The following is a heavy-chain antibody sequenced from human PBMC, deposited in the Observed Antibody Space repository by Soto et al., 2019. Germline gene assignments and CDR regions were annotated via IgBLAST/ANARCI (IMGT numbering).Heavy chain of an antibody. CDR2: IGTAGDA. CDR3: ARGGSYYYDSSGEGGDLDY. J-gene: IGHJ4*02. D-gene: IGHD3-22*01. CDR1: GFTFSSYD. Sequence: PGGSLRLSCAASGFTFSSYDMHWVRQATGKGLEWVSAIGTAGDAYYPGSVKGRFTISRENAKNSLYLQMNSLRAGDTAVYYCARGGSYYYDSSGEGGDLDYCGQGTLVTVSS. V-gene: IGHV3-13*01.